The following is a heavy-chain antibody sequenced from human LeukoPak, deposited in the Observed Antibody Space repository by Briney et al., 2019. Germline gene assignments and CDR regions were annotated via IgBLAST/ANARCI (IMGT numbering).Heavy chain of an antibody. CDR3: ARGRIQLWFIDRRQTGDLDY. CDR2: ISGSGDST. Sequence: KAGGSLRLSCAASGFTFSDYYMNWVRQAPGKGLEWVSAISGSGDSTYYPDSVKGRFTISRDNAKNSLYLQMNSLRAEDTAVYYCARGRIQLWFIDRRQTGDLDYWGQGTLVTVSS. D-gene: IGHD5-18*01. V-gene: IGHV3-69-1*01. CDR1: GFTFSDYY. J-gene: IGHJ4*02.